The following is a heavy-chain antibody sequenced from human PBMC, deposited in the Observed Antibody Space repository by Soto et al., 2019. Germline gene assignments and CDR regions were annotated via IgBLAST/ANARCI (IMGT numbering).Heavy chain of an antibody. D-gene: IGHD1-20*01. CDR1: GFTITSSA. CDR3: ATVHNTSRSFDY. CDR2: TGISGRTT. V-gene: IGHV3-23*01. J-gene: IGHJ4*02. Sequence: GGSLKLCCAACGFTITSSAMSWVRQAPGKGLEWVSTTGISGRTTYYADSVKGRFTVSRDDSKNTLDLQMSSLRAEDTAVYYCATVHNTSRSFDYWGQGTPVTVSS.